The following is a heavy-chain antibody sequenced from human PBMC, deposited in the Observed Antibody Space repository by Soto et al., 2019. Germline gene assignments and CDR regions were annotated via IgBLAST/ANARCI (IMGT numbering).Heavy chain of an antibody. CDR2: MYHSGST. V-gene: IGHV4-30-2*01. CDR1: GGSISSGGYS. Sequence: QLQLQESGSRLVKPSQTLSLTCAVSGGSISSGGYSWSWIRQPPGKGLEWIGYMYHSGSTYYNPFLNSLVTISVDRSKNQFSLKLSSVTAADTAVYYGAKVPGPWGQGTLVTVSS. CDR3: AKVPGP. J-gene: IGHJ5*02.